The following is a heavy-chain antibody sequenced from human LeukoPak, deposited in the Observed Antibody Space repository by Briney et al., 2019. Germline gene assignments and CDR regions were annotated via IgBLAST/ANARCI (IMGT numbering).Heavy chain of an antibody. CDR2: IYHSGST. CDR1: GGSISSGGYY. Sequence: SQTLSLTCTVSGGSISSGGYYWSWIRQPPGKGLEWIGYIYHSGSTYYNPSLKSRVTISVDRSKNQFSLKLSSVTAADTAVYYCAREIEYSSSSWFDPWAREPWSPSPQ. CDR3: AREIEYSSSSWFDP. D-gene: IGHD6-6*01. J-gene: IGHJ5*02. V-gene: IGHV4-30-2*01.